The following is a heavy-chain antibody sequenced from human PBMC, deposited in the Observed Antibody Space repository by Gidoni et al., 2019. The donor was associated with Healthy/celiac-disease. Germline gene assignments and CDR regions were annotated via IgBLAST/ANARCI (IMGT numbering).Heavy chain of an antibody. CDR2: SSSSSSYI. CDR1: GFTFSSYS. V-gene: IGHV3-21*01. CDR3: ARDLSSGWYG. Sequence: EVQLVESGGGLVKPGGSLRLSCAASGFTFSSYSMNWVRQALGKGLEWVSSSSSSSSYIYYADPVKGRFTISRDNAKNSLYLQMNSLRAEDTAVYYCARDLSSGWYGWGQGTLVTVSS. J-gene: IGHJ4*02. D-gene: IGHD6-19*01.